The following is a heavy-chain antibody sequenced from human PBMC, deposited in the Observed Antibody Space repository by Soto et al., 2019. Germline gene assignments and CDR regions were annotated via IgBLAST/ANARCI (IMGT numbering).Heavy chain of an antibody. CDR1: GFTFSSYG. V-gene: IGHV3-30*18. D-gene: IGHD3-22*01. CDR2: ISYDGSNK. CDR3: AKGRYYDSSGFYYYYYGMDV. J-gene: IGHJ6*02. Sequence: ESGGGVVPPGRSLRLSCAASGFTFSSYGMHWVRQAPGKGLEWVAVISYDGSNKYYADSVKGRFTISRDNSKNTLYLQMNSLRAEDTAVYYCAKGRYYDSSGFYYYYYGMDVWGQGTTVTVSS.